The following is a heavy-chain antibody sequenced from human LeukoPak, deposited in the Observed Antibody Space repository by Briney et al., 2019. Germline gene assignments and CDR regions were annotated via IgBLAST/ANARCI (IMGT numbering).Heavy chain of an antibody. Sequence: SQTLSLTCAIFGDSVSSTMTAWNWIRQSPSRGLEWLGRTHYSARWSNDYAVSVESRITVNPDTTKNQFSLQLKSVTPEDTAVYYCARGYMRSRFDYWGQGILVTVSP. J-gene: IGHJ4*02. CDR1: GDSVSSTMTA. V-gene: IGHV6-1*01. D-gene: IGHD5-24*01. CDR3: ARGYMRSRFDY. CDR2: THYSARWSN.